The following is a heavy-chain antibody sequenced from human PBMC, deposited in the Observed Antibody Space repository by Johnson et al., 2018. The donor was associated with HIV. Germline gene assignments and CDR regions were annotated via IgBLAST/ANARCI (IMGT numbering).Heavy chain of an antibody. Sequence: VQLVESGGGLVQPGGSLRLSCAASGFTVSSNYMSWVRQAPGKGLEWVSVIYSGGSTYYPGSVKGRFTVSRDNSKNTLYLQMNSLRAEDTAVYYCVRDRGTMLLDGAFDIWGQGTMVTVSS. V-gene: IGHV3-66*02. J-gene: IGHJ3*02. CDR2: IYSGGST. CDR3: VRDRGTMLLDGAFDI. CDR1: GFTVSSNY. D-gene: IGHD3-10*01.